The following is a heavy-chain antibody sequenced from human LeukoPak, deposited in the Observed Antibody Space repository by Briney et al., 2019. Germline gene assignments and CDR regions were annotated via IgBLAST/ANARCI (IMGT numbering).Heavy chain of an antibody. CDR2: IYHSGST. Sequence: SGTLSLTCAVSGGSISSSNWWSWVRQPPGKGLEWIGEIYHSGSTYYNPSLKSRVTISVDTSKNQFSLKLSSVTAADTAVYYCASGEYWDYYYYYGMDVWGQGTTVTVSS. J-gene: IGHJ6*02. CDR1: GGSISSSNW. V-gene: IGHV4-4*02. D-gene: IGHD6-6*01. CDR3: ASGEYWDYYYYYGMDV.